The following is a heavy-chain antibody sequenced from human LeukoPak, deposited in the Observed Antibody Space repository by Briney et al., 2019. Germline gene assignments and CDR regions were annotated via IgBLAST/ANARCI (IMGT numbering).Heavy chain of an antibody. CDR1: GYTFTSYD. CDR3: ARRVGSGWYSYYYYGMDV. CDR2: MNPNSGNT. J-gene: IGHJ6*02. Sequence: ASVKVSCKASGYTFTSYDINWVRQATGQGLEWMGWMNPNSGNTGYAQKFQGRVTMTRNTSISTAYMELSSLRSEDTAVYYCARRVGSGWYSYYYYGMDVWGQGTTVTVSS. V-gene: IGHV1-8*01. D-gene: IGHD6-19*01.